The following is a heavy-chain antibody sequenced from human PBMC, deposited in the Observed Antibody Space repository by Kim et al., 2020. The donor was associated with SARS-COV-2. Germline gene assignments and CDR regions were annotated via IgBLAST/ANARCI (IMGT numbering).Heavy chain of an antibody. CDR2: ISISSNTI. Sequence: GGSLRLSCAASGFSFSNSGMNWVRQAPGKGLEWVSYISISSNTIYYADSVKGRFTISRDNAKKSLHLQMNSLRNEDTAVYYCARGYSSGWFFDYWGQGTLVTVSS. D-gene: IGHD6-13*01. J-gene: IGHJ4*02. CDR1: GFSFSNSG. CDR3: ARGYSSGWFFDY. V-gene: IGHV3-48*02.